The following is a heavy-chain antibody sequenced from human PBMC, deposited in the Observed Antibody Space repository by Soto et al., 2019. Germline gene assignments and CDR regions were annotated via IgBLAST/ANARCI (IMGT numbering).Heavy chain of an antibody. CDR3: ASSYCISTSCPPYYGMDV. Sequence: QVQLVQSGAEEKKPGASVKVSCKASGYTFTSYAMHWVRQAPGQRLEWMGWINASNGNTKYSQKFQGRVTITRDTSASTAYMELRSLRSEDTAVYYCASSYCISTSCPPYYGMDVWGQGTTVTVSS. J-gene: IGHJ6*02. D-gene: IGHD2-2*01. CDR2: INASNGNT. V-gene: IGHV1-3*05. CDR1: GYTFTSYA.